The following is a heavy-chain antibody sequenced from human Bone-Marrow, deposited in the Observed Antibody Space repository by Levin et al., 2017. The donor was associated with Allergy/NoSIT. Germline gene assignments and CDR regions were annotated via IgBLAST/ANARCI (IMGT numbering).Heavy chain of an antibody. Sequence: GESLKISCAASGFTFSSYWMSWVRQAPGKGLEWVANIKQDGSEKYYVDSVKGRFTISRDNAKNSLYLQMNSLRAEDTAVYYCARSHGGGGYCSGGSCFIPPSYSLFYYYYGMDVWGQGTTVTVSS. D-gene: IGHD2-15*01. CDR2: IKQDGSEK. CDR1: GFTFSSYW. J-gene: IGHJ6*02. V-gene: IGHV3-7*01. CDR3: ARSHGGGGYCSGGSCFIPPSYSLFYYYYGMDV.